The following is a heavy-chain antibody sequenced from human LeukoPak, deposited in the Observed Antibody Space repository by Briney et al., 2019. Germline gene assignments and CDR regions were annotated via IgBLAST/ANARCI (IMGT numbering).Heavy chain of an antibody. CDR1: GFTLDDYG. D-gene: IGHD6-13*01. CDR3: ARARYSSSWQFDY. CDR2: INWNGGST. J-gene: IGHJ4*02. Sequence: GGSLRLSCAASGFTLDDYGMSWVRQAPGKGLEWVSGINWNGGSTGYADSVKGRFTISRDNAKNSMYLQMNSLRAEDTAVHYCARARYSSSWQFDYWGQGTLVTVSS. V-gene: IGHV3-20*04.